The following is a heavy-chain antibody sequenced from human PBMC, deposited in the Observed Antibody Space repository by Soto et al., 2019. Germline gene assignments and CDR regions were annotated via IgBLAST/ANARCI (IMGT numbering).Heavy chain of an antibody. CDR2: IYWDDDK. Sequence: QITLKESGPTLVKPTQTLTLTCTFSGFSLSTSGVGVNWIRQPPGKALEWLALIYWDDDKRYSPSLKSRLTLTTDTPESQAVPTIATLAPVDTATYYCAHFAGRFGIAYWGQGTLVTVSS. D-gene: IGHD3-16*01. J-gene: IGHJ4*02. CDR1: GFSLSTSGVG. CDR3: AHFAGRFGIAY. V-gene: IGHV2-5*02.